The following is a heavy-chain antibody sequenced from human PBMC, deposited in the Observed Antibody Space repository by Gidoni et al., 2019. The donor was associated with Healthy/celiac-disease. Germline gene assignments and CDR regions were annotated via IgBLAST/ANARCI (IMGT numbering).Heavy chain of an antibody. Sequence: EVQLLASGGGLVQPGGSLRLSCAASGFTFSSYAMSWVRQAPGKGLEWVSAISGRGGSTYYADSVKGRFTISRDNSKNTLYLQMNSLRAEDTAVYYCAKKGTEHYWYFDLWGRGTLVTVSS. D-gene: IGHD1-1*01. CDR1: GFTFSSYA. J-gene: IGHJ2*01. CDR2: ISGRGGST. CDR3: AKKGTEHYWYFDL. V-gene: IGHV3-23*01.